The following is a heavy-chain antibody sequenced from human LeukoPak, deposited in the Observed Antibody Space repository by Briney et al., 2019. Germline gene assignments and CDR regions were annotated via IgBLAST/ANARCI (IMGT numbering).Heavy chain of an antibody. D-gene: IGHD5-12*01. CDR2: IYHSGST. J-gene: IGHJ4*02. V-gene: IGHV4-30-2*01. CDR3: ARVATDYFDY. CDR1: GGSISSGGYS. Sequence: SQTLSLTCAVSGGSISSGGYSWSWIRQPPGKGLEWIGYIYHSGSTYYNPSLKSRVTITVDRSRNQFSLKLSSVPAADTAVYYCARVATDYFDYWGQGTLVTVSS.